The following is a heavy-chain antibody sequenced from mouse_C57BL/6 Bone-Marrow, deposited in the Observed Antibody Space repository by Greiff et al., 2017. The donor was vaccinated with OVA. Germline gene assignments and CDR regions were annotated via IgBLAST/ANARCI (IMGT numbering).Heavy chain of an antibody. V-gene: IGHV3-8*01. D-gene: IGHD1-1*01. J-gene: IGHJ1*03. CDR1: GYSITSDY. CDR2: ISYSGST. CDR3: ARCPYYYGSSYRYFDV. Sequence: DVMLVESGPGLAKPSQTLSLTCSVTGYSITSDYWNWIRKFPGNKLEYMGYISYSGSTYYNPSLKSRISITRDTSKNQYYLQLNSVTTEDTATYYCARCPYYYGSSYRYFDVWGTGTTVTVSS.